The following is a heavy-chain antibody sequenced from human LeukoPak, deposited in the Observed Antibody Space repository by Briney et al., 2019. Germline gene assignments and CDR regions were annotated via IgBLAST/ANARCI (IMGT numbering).Heavy chain of an antibody. CDR2: ISSSSSYI. D-gene: IGHD6-13*01. J-gene: IGHJ4*02. CDR1: GFTFSIYS. V-gene: IGHV3-21*01. CDR3: ARVGSSSWYGGY. Sequence: GGSLRLSCAASGFTFSIYSMNWVRQAPGKGLEWVSSISSSSSYIYYADSVKGRFTISRDNAKNSLYLQMNSLRAEDTAVYYCARVGSSSWYGGYWGQGTLVTVSS.